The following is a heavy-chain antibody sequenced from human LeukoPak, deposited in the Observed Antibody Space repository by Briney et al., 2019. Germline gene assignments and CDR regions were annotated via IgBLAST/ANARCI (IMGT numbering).Heavy chain of an antibody. CDR1: GGTFTSYS. CDR2: IVPIFGTT. Sequence: SVKVSCKASGGTFTSYSVSWVRQAPGHGLEWMGGIVPIFGTTNYAEKFKGRVTMTTDESTTIVYMELSSLRSEDTAVYYCARVTGYSNWFDPWGQGTLVTVSS. D-gene: IGHD4-11*01. V-gene: IGHV1-69*05. CDR3: ARVTGYSNWFDP. J-gene: IGHJ5*02.